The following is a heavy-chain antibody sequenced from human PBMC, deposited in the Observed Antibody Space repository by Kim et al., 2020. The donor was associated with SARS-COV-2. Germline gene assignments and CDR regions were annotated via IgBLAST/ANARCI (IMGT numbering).Heavy chain of an antibody. J-gene: IGHJ4*02. CDR3: ARDCLDSSSSGQDENYFDY. D-gene: IGHD6-6*01. V-gene: IGHV3-30*01. Sequence: KGRFTISRDNSKNTLYLQMNSLRAEDTAVYYCARDCLDSSSSGQDENYFDYWGQGTLVTVSS.